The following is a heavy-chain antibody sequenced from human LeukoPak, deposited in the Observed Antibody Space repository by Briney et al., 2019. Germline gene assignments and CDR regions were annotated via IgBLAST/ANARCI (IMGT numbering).Heavy chain of an antibody. CDR2: INYSGTT. Sequence: SETLSLTCTVSGGSISSSSFYWAWIRQPPGKGLEWIGSINYSGTTYYTSSLKSRVTISVDTSKNQFSLNLRSVTAADMAVYYCARDLYGSGSYEDAFDIWGQGTMVTVSS. D-gene: IGHD3-10*01. CDR3: ARDLYGSGSYEDAFDI. CDR1: GGSISSSSFY. J-gene: IGHJ3*02. V-gene: IGHV4-39*01.